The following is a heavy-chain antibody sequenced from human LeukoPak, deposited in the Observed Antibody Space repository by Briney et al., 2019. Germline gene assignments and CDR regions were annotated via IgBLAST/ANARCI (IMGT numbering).Heavy chain of an antibody. CDR1: GFTFSDYS. Sequence: GGSLRLSCAASGFTFSDYSMNWVRQAPGKGLEWISYIGIDSGNTHYADSVKGRFTISGDKAKNSLYLQMNSLRVEDTAVYYCARDYKYAFDNWGQGTLVTVSS. CDR2: IGIDSGNT. CDR3: ARDYKYAFDN. D-gene: IGHD5-24*01. J-gene: IGHJ4*02. V-gene: IGHV3-48*01.